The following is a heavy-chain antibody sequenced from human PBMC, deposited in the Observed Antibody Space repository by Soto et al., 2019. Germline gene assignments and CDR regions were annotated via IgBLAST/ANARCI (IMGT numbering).Heavy chain of an antibody. Sequence: PGGSLRLSCACSTVTFTDYDMQWVRQAPGKGLEWVAIIWYDGSNEYYADSVKGRVTISRDNSKNTLYLQMNSLRAEDTAVYYCAKEATRGVIAYWGQGILVTVSS. V-gene: IGHV3-33*06. CDR2: IWYDGSNE. CDR3: AKEATRGVIAY. J-gene: IGHJ4*02. CDR1: TVTFTDYD. D-gene: IGHD3-10*01.